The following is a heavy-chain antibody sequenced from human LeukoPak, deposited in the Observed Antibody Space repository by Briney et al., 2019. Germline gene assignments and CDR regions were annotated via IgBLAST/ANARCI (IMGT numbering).Heavy chain of an antibody. J-gene: IGHJ4*02. CDR2: ISSGGST. D-gene: IGHD3-22*01. CDR1: GLTVSRNY. Sequence: GGSLRLSCAASGLTVSRNYMTWVRQAPGKGLEWVSVISSGGSTSYADSVKGRFTISRDNAKNTLYLQTNSLRAEDTAVYFCARDDYYDSSGLDYWGQGTLVTVSS. CDR3: ARDDYYDSSGLDY. V-gene: IGHV3-53*01.